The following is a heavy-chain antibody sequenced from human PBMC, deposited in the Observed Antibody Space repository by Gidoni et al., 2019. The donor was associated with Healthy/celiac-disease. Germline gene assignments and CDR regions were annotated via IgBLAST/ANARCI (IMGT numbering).Heavy chain of an antibody. V-gene: IGHV4-30-2*01. Sequence: QLQLQESGSGLVKPSQTLSLTCAVSGGSISSGGYSWSWIRQPPGKGLEWIGYIYQSGSTYYNPSLKSRVTISVDRSKNQFSLKLSSVTAADTAVYYCARAPRITMVRGVIIAYGMDVWGQGTTVTVSS. D-gene: IGHD3-10*01. CDR3: ARAPRITMVRGVIIAYGMDV. J-gene: IGHJ6*02. CDR2: IYQSGST. CDR1: GGSISSGGYS.